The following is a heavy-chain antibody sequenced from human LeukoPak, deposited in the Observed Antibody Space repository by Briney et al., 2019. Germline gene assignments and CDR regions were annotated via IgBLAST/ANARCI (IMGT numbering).Heavy chain of an antibody. Sequence: GGSLRLSCAASGFTFSSYSMNWVRQAPGKGLEWVSSISSSSYIYYADSVKGRFTISRDNAKNSLYLQMNSLRAEDTAVYYCASLWWDIVVVPAETVDYWGQGTLVTVSS. CDR1: GFTFSSYS. CDR2: ISSSSYI. CDR3: ASLWWDIVVVPAETVDY. D-gene: IGHD2-2*01. J-gene: IGHJ4*02. V-gene: IGHV3-21*01.